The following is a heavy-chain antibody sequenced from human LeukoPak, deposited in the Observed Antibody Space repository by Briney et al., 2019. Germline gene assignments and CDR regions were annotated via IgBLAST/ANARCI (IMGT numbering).Heavy chain of an antibody. CDR1: GYTFTGYY. D-gene: IGHD1-26*01. V-gene: IGHV1-2*02. CDR2: INPNSGGT. Sequence: GASVKVSCKASGYTFTGYYMHWLRQAPGQGLEWMGWINPNSGGTNYAQKFQGRVTMTRDTSISTAYMELSRLRSDDTAVYYCARVNSGSYPGGPYYFDYWGQGTLVTVSS. J-gene: IGHJ4*02. CDR3: ARVNSGSYPGGPYYFDY.